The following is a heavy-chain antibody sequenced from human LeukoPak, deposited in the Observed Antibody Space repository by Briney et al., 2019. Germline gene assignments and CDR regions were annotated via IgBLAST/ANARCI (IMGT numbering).Heavy chain of an antibody. CDR1: GFTFSSYG. CDR2: ISYDGSNK. Sequence: GGSLRLSCAASGFTFSSYGMHWVRQAPGKGLEWVAVISYDGSNKYYADSVKGRFTISRDNSKNTLYLQMNSLRAEDTAVYYCAKKVYGSGSYRPSDWFDPWGQGTLVTVSS. V-gene: IGHV3-30*18. D-gene: IGHD3-10*01. CDR3: AKKVYGSGSYRPSDWFDP. J-gene: IGHJ5*02.